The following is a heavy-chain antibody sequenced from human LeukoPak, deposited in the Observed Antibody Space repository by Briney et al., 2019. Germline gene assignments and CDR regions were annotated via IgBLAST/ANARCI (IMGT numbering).Heavy chain of an antibody. Sequence: PSETLSLTCAVYGGSFSGYYWSWIRQPPGKGLEWIGEINHSGSTNYNPSLKSRVTISVDTSKNQFSLKLRSVTAADTAVYYCARGRSYGRLFDYWGQGTLVTVSS. CDR2: INHSGST. CDR1: GGSFSGYY. J-gene: IGHJ4*02. D-gene: IGHD1-26*01. V-gene: IGHV4-34*01. CDR3: ARGRSYGRLFDY.